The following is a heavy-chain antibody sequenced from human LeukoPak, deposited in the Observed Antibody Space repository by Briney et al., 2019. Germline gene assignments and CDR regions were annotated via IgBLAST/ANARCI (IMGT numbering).Heavy chain of an antibody. CDR3: ARDWLHYSGSNYYYMDV. J-gene: IGHJ6*03. D-gene: IGHD3-10*01. CDR1: GYTFTSYY. V-gene: IGHV1-46*03. CDR2: INPSGGST. Sequence: GASVKVSCKASGYTFTSYYMHSVRQAPGQGLEWMGIINPSGGSTTYAQKLQGRVTMTRDTSTSTVYMELSSLRSEDTAVYYCARDWLHYSGSNYYYMDVWGKGTTVTVSS.